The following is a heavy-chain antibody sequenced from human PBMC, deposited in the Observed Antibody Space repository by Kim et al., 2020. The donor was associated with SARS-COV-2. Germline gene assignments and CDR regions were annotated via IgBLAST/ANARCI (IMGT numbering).Heavy chain of an antibody. V-gene: IGHV3-23*01. CDR1: GFTFSSYA. CDR3: AKESSIATIKRRTSPLNY. Sequence: GGSLRLSCAASGFTFSSYAMSWVRQAPGKGLEWVSAISGSGGSTYYADSVKGRFTISRDNSKNTLYLQMNSLRAEDTAVYYCAKESSIATIKRRTSPLNYWGQGTLVTVSS. D-gene: IGHD5-12*01. J-gene: IGHJ4*02. CDR2: ISGSGGST.